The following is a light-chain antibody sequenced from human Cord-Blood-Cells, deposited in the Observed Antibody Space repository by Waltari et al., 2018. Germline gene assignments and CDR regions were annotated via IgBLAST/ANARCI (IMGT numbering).Light chain of an antibody. CDR1: SSDVGSYNL. V-gene: IGLV2-23*02. CDR3: CSYAGSSTWV. J-gene: IGLJ3*02. Sequence: QSALTQPASVSGSPGQSITIPCTGTSSDVGSYNLVSWYQQHPGKAPKLMIYGVRKRPSGVSDLFSGSKSGNTASLTISGLQAEDEADYYGCSYAGSSTWVFGGGTKLTVL. CDR2: GVR.